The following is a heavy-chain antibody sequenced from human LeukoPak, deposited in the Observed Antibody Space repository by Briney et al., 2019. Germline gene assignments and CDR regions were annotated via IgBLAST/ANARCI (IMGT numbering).Heavy chain of an antibody. D-gene: IGHD2-2*01. CDR2: IIPILGIA. V-gene: IGHV1-69*04. CDR3: ASNEKRTYCSSTSCSYFDY. Sequence: SVKVSCKASGYTFTSYGISWVRQAPGQGLEWMGRIIPILGIANYAQKFQGRVTITADKSTSTAYMELSSLRSEDTAVYYCASNEKRTYCSSTSCSYFDYWGQGTLVTVSS. CDR1: GYTFTSYG. J-gene: IGHJ4*02.